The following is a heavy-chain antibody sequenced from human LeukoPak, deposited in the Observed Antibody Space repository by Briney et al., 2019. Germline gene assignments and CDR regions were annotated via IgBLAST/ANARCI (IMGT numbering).Heavy chain of an antibody. V-gene: IGHV4-61*09. D-gene: IGHD1-26*01. CDR1: GGSISSATYC. CDR3: ARVSKGGSYQTLYYYYYMDV. Sequence: SETLSPTCTVSGGSISSATYCWIRLRPPAGLGLDWVGHIYTSGSTNYNPSLKSRVTMSVDTSKNQFSLKLSSVTAADTAVYYCARVSKGGSYQTLYYYYYMDVWGKGTTVTISS. J-gene: IGHJ6*03. CDR2: IYTSGST.